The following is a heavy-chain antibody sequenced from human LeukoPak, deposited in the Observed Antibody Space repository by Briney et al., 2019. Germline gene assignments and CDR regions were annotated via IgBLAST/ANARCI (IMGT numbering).Heavy chain of an antibody. D-gene: IGHD1-26*01. CDR3: ARNASDSGTSYFDY. V-gene: IGHV4-39*01. Sequence: PSETLSLTCTVSGCSISSSSYYWGWIRQPPGKGLEWIGSIYYSGSTSYNPSLKSRVTISVDTSKNQFSLKLGSVTAADTAVYYCARNASDSGTSYFDYWGQGTLVTVSS. J-gene: IGHJ4*02. CDR2: IYYSGST. CDR1: GCSISSSSYY.